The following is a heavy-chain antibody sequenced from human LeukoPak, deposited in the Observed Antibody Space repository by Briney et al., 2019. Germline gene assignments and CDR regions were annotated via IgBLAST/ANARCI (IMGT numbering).Heavy chain of an antibody. Sequence: PGGSLRLSCAASGFTFSSYAMSWVRQAPGKGLEWVSAISGSGGSTYYADSVKGRFTISRDNSKNTPYLQMNSLRAEDTAVYYCAKGPNMVRGAPFDYWGQGTLVTVSS. CDR1: GFTFSSYA. D-gene: IGHD3-10*01. CDR3: AKGPNMVRGAPFDY. J-gene: IGHJ4*02. V-gene: IGHV3-23*01. CDR2: ISGSGGST.